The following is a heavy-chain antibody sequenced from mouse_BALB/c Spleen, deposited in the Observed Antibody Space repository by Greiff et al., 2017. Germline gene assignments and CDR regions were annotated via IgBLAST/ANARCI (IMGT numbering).Heavy chain of an antibody. V-gene: IGHV5-12-1*01. CDR1: GFAFSSYD. Sequence: EVQGVESGGGLVKPGGSLKLSCAASGFAFSSYDMSWVRQTPEKRLEWVAYISSGGGSTYYPDTVKGRFTISRDNAKNTLYLQMSSLKSEDTAMYYCARHLYYGSSIYYAMDYWGQGTSVTVSS. CDR3: ARHLYYGSSIYYAMDY. D-gene: IGHD1-1*01. CDR2: ISSGGGST. J-gene: IGHJ4*01.